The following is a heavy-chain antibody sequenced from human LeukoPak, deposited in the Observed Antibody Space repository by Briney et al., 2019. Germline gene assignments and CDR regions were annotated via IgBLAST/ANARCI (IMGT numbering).Heavy chain of an antibody. Sequence: ASVKVSCKASGYTFTGYYMHWVRQAPGQGLEWMGWISPNSGGTNYAQKFRGRVTMTRDTSISTAYMELSRLRSDDTAVYYCARGRNIAVAGTRWFDPWGQGTLVTVSS. D-gene: IGHD6-19*01. CDR2: ISPNSGGT. CDR3: ARGRNIAVAGTRWFDP. V-gene: IGHV1-2*02. CDR1: GYTFTGYY. J-gene: IGHJ5*02.